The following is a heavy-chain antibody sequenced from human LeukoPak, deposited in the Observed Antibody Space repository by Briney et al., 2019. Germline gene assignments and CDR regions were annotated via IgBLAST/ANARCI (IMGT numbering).Heavy chain of an antibody. J-gene: IGHJ4*02. CDR1: GFTFSRYG. CDR3: VKSLDYYDSSGYYPLDY. V-gene: IGHV3-33*06. D-gene: IGHD3-22*01. Sequence: GGSLRLSCAASGFTFSRYGMHWVRQAPGKGLEWVAVIWYDGSIQYYADSVKGRFTISRDNSKNTLYLQMNSLRAEDTAVYYCVKSLDYYDSSGYYPLDYWGQGTLVTVSS. CDR2: IWYDGSIQ.